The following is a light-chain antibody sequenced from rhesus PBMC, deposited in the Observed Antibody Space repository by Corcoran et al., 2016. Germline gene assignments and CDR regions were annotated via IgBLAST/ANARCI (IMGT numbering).Light chain of an antibody. J-gene: IGKJ2*01. CDR2: KAA. Sequence: DIQMTQSPSSLSASVGDTVTISCRASQSISSWLAWYQQNTGKAPKLLIYKAASLQSGVPSRFTRIGSGTDFTNTISYLQSEDFATYYCQQYTSSPYSFGQGTKVEIK. CDR3: QQYTSSPYS. CDR1: QSISSW. V-gene: IGKV1-22*01.